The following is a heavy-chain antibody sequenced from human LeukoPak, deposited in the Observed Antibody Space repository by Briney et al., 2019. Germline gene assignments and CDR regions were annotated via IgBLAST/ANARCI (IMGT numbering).Heavy chain of an antibody. CDR3: ARGQYGSGIDY. CDR2: IYTNGNT. CDR1: SGSISSYY. V-gene: IGHV4-4*07. D-gene: IGHD3-10*01. Sequence: TSETLSLTCTVFSGSISSYYWSWIRQPAGKGLEWIGRIYTNGNTNYNPSLKSRVTMSVDTSKDQFSLKLTSMTAADTAVYYCARGQYGSGIDYWGQGTLVTVS. J-gene: IGHJ4*02.